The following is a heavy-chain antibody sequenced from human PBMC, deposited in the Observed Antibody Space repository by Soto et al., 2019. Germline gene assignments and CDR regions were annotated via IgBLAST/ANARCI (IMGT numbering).Heavy chain of an antibody. J-gene: IGHJ4*02. CDR1: GYTFTSYG. Sequence: GASVKVSCKASGYTFTSYGISWVRQAPGQGLEWMAWINPYNGNTKYAEKFLGRVTVTTDTSTATAYMEVWSLTSDDTAVFYCARVGVGLAAPRVWPYWGQGTPVTVSS. V-gene: IGHV1-18*01. CDR3: ARVGVGLAAPRVWPY. CDR2: INPYNGNT. D-gene: IGHD6-13*01.